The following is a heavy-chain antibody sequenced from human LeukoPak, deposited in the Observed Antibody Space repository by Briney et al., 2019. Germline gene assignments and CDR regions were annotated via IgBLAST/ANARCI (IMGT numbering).Heavy chain of an antibody. D-gene: IGHD4-23*01. Sequence: SETLSLTCTVSVGSISSYQWSWIRQPPGKGLEWIGKIYYSGCTNYNPSLKSRVIISVDTSKNQFSLKLSPVTAADTAVYYCARVGVDYSGNIIKYFFDYWGQGTLVTVSS. CDR1: VGSISSYQ. CDR2: IYYSGCT. J-gene: IGHJ4*02. CDR3: ARVGVDYSGNIIKYFFDY. V-gene: IGHV4-59*01.